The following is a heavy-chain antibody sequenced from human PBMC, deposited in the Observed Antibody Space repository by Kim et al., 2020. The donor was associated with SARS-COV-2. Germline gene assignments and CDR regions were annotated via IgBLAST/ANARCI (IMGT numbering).Heavy chain of an antibody. V-gene: IGHV3-23*01. J-gene: IGHJ4*02. Sequence: YADAGKGPFTLSRDNSKNTLYLQMNSLRAEDTAVYYCAKGAILTGYLFDYWGQGTLVTVSS. CDR3: AKGAILTGYLFDY. D-gene: IGHD3-9*01.